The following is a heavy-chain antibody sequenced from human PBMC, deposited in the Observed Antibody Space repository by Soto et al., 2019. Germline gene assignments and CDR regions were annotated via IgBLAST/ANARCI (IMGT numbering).Heavy chain of an antibody. D-gene: IGHD1-26*01. CDR2: IYHSGST. J-gene: IGHJ6*02. CDR1: GGSISSSNW. V-gene: IGHV4-4*02. CDR3: AREAHIVGAAFIYYYYGMDV. Sequence: QVQLQESGPGLVKPSGTLSLTCAVSGGSISSSNWWSWVRQPPGKGLEWIGEIYHSGSTNYNPSLKSRVTISVDKSKYQFSLKLSSVTAADTAVYYCAREAHIVGAAFIYYYYGMDVWGQGTTVTVSS.